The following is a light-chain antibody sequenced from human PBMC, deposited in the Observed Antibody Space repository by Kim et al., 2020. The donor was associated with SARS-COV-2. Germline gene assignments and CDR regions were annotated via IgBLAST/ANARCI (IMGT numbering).Light chain of an antibody. CDR3: VAWDDSLNGSV. Sequence: GQRVTISCSGSRSNIGSNVVNWYQQLPGTVPKLLIYSNDYRPSGVPARFSGSKSGTSASLAISGLQSEDEADYYCVAWDDSLNGSVFGGGTKVTVL. J-gene: IGLJ3*02. CDR1: RSNIGSNV. V-gene: IGLV1-44*01. CDR2: SND.